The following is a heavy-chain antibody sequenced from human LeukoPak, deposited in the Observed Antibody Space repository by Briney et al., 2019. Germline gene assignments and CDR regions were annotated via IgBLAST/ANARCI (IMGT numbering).Heavy chain of an antibody. D-gene: IGHD4-11*01. J-gene: IGHJ3*01. CDR3: VDLQPGGAFDV. CDR2: VYHIGTT. Sequence: PSETLYLTCGVSGSSFSGGYYWGWVRQAPGKGLEWIGNVYHIGTTYINPSLRTRVSLSAATPKKQFFLTLKSVTAADTAVYFCVDLQPGGAFDVWGPGTVVTVSS. V-gene: IGHV4-38-2*01. CDR1: GSSFSGGYY.